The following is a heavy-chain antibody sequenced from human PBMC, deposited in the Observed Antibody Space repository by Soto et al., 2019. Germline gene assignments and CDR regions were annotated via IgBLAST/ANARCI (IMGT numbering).Heavy chain of an antibody. CDR3: ARGPRGYGGYGIYFDL. CDR1: GGTFSSYA. J-gene: IGHJ4*02. D-gene: IGHD5-12*01. CDR2: TIPIFGTA. V-gene: IGHV1-69*13. Sequence: WASVKVSCKASGGTFSSYAISWVRQAPGQGLEWMGGTIPIFGTANYAQKFQGRVTITADESTSTAYMELSRMTSEDTAVYYCARGPRGYGGYGIYFDLWGQGTLVTVSS.